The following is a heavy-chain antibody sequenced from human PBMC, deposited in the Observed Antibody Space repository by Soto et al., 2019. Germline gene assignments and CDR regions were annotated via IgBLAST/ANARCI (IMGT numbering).Heavy chain of an antibody. D-gene: IGHD4-4*01. CDR3: ARVGKTTWGWYYFDY. CDR2: IYSGGST. CDR1: GFTVSSNY. J-gene: IGHJ4*02. V-gene: IGHV3-53*04. Sequence: GGSLRLSCAASGFTVSSNYMSWVRQAPGKGLEWVSVIYSGGSTYYADSVKGRFTISRHNSKNTLYLQMNSLRAEDTAVYYCARVGKTTWGWYYFDYWGQGTLVTVSS.